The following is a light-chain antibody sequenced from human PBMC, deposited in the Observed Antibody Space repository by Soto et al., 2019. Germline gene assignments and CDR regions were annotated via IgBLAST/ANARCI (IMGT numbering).Light chain of an antibody. J-gene: IGLJ2*01. CDR1: SSNIGSNT. Sequence: QSVLTQPPSASGTPGQRVTISCSGSSSNIGSNTVNWYQQLPGTAPKLLIYSNNQRPSGVPDRFSGSKSGTSASLAISGLQPEDEADYYCAAWDDSLNGVVFGGGPKLTVL. CDR2: SNN. V-gene: IGLV1-44*01. CDR3: AAWDDSLNGVV.